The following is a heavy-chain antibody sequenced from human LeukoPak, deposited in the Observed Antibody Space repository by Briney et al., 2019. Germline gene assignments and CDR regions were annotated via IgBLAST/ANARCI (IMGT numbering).Heavy chain of an antibody. V-gene: IGHV4-34*01. CDR2: INHSGST. CDR1: GGSFSGYY. Sequence: SETLSLTCAVYGGSFSGYYWSWIRQPPGKGLEWIGEINHSGSTYYNPSLKSRVTISVDTSKNQFSLKLSSVIAADTAVYYCARQLVGGVDYWGQGTLVTVSP. J-gene: IGHJ4*02. D-gene: IGHD3-16*01. CDR3: ARQLVGGVDY.